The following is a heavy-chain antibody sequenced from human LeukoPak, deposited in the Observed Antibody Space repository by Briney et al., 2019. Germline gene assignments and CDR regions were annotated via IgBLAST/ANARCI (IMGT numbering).Heavy chain of an antibody. CDR1: GGSISSSSYY. J-gene: IGHJ4*02. CDR3: ARTYYDILTGYYGFDY. D-gene: IGHD3-9*01. V-gene: IGHV4-39*07. Sequence: SETLSLTCTVSGGSISSSSYYWGWIRQPPGKGLEWIGSIYYSGSTYYNPSLKSRVTISVDTSKNQFSLKLRSVTAADTAVYYCARTYYDILTGYYGFDYWGQGTLVTVSS. CDR2: IYYSGST.